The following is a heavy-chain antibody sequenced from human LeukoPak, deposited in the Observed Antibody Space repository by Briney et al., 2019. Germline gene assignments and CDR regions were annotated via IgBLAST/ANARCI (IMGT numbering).Heavy chain of an antibody. CDR2: IYYSGST. J-gene: IGHJ2*01. Sequence: LETLSLTCTVSGGSISSYYWSWIRQPPGKGLEWIGYIYYSGSTNYNPSLKSRVTISVDTSKNQFSLKLSSVTAADTAVYYCARDPGRRYFDLWGRGTLVTVSS. CDR1: GGSISSYY. CDR3: ARDPGRRYFDL. V-gene: IGHV4-59*01.